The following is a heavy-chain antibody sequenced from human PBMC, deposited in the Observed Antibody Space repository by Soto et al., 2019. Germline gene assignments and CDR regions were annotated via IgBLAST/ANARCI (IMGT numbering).Heavy chain of an antibody. Sequence: SETLSLTCAVSGGSISSNNWWSWVRQPPGKGLEWIGEMHHSGSTNYNPSLKSRVTISVDKSKNQFSLKVSSVTAADTAVYYCARERIAVTGTGYGMDVWGQGXTVTVYS. CDR3: ARERIAVTGTGYGMDV. CDR1: GGSISSNNW. CDR2: MHHSGST. V-gene: IGHV4-4*02. J-gene: IGHJ6*02. D-gene: IGHD6-19*01.